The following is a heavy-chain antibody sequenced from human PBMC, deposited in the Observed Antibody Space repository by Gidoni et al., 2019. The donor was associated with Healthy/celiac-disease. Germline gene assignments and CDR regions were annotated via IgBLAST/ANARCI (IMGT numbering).Heavy chain of an antibody. Sequence: QLQPQASGPGPVKPPETLSLTCTVSGGSISSSRYYWDWIRQPPGKGLEWIGSITYSGSTYYNPSLKSRVTISVDTSKNQFSLKLSSVTAADTAVYYCARLWFGELTSDYWGQGTLITVSS. J-gene: IGHJ4*02. CDR3: ARLWFGELTSDY. V-gene: IGHV4-39*01. CDR1: GGSISSSRYY. CDR2: ITYSGST. D-gene: IGHD3-10*01.